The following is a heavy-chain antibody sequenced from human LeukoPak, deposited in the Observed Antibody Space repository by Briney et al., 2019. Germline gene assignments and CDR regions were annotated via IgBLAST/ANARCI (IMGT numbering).Heavy chain of an antibody. D-gene: IGHD3-3*01. V-gene: IGHV1-69*02. J-gene: IGHJ4*02. CDR3: AGARKDYDFWSGYSPFDY. Sequence: SVKVSCKASGGTFSSYTISWVRQAPGQGLEWMGRIIPILGIANYAQKFQGRVTITADKSTSTAYMELSSLRSEDTAVYYCAGARKDYDFWSGYSPFDYWGQGTLVTVSS. CDR2: IIPILGIA. CDR1: GGTFSSYT.